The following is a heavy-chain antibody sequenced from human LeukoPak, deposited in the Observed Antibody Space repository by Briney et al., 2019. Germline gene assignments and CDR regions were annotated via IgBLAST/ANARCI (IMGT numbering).Heavy chain of an antibody. V-gene: IGHV3-23*01. D-gene: IGHD3-3*01. CDR1: GFNVSTYA. Sequence: GGSLRLSCAASGFNVSTYAMNWVRLAPGKGPEWVSSLSGSGVLTNYADSVKGRFTISRDTSKNTLHLQMNSLTFEDTAIYFCAKSSELRSLGWFQGSHMDVWAKGPRSPPP. J-gene: IGHJ6*03. CDR2: LSGSGVLT. CDR3: AKSSELRSLGWFQGSHMDV.